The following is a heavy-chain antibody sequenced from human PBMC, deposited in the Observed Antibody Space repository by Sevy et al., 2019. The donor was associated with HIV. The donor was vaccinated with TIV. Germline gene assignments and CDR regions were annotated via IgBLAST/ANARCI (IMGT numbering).Heavy chain of an antibody. CDR3: AREGPRIAQFDY. D-gene: IGHD6-13*01. CDR2: INHSGST. CDR1: GGSFSGYY. V-gene: IGHV4-34*01. J-gene: IGHJ4*02. Sequence: SETLSLTCAVYGGSFSGYYWSWIRQPPGKGLEWIGEINHSGSTNYNPSLKSRVTISVDTSKNQFSLKLSSVTAADTAVYYCAREGPRIAQFDYWGQGALVTVSS.